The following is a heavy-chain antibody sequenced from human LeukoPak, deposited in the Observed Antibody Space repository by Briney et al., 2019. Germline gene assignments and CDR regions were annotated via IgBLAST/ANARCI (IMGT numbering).Heavy chain of an antibody. V-gene: IGHV3-11*01. Sequence: GESLRLSCAASGFTFSDYYMSWIRQAPGKGLEWVSYISSSSSGTTIYSADSVKGRFTISRDDAKNSLYLQMNSLRAEDTAVYYCAKADIVVVVDATPDAFDIWGQGTMVTVSS. CDR3: AKADIVVVVDATPDAFDI. CDR2: ISSSSSGTTI. D-gene: IGHD2-15*01. CDR1: GFTFSDYY. J-gene: IGHJ3*02.